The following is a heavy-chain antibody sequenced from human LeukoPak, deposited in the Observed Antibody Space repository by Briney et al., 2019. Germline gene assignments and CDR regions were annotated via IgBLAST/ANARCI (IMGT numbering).Heavy chain of an antibody. CDR3: ARDKVTVAHDAFDI. J-gene: IGHJ3*02. V-gene: IGHV4-34*01. CDR1: GGSFSSYY. CDR2: INHGGST. Sequence: SETLSLTCAVYGGSFSSYYWSWLRQPPGKGLEWIGEINHGGSTNYNPSLKSRVTISVDTSKNQFSLNLNSVTAADTAVYYCARDKVTVAHDAFDIWGQGTMVTVSS. D-gene: IGHD4-11*01.